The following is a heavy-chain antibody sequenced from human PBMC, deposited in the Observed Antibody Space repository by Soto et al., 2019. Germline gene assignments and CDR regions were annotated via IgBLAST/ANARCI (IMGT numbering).Heavy chain of an antibody. J-gene: IGHJ5*02. D-gene: IGHD3-10*01. V-gene: IGHV4-31*03. CDR2: IYYNGCT. CDR1: GGSIRSGGYY. Sequence: QVQLQESGPGLVKPSQTLSLTCTVSGGSIRSGGYYYNWIRQHPGKGLEWIGYIYYNGCTYYNPALKSRVTISVDPSKNQFSLKLSSVTAADTAVYYCARSVTPWGQGTLVTVSS. CDR3: ARSVTP.